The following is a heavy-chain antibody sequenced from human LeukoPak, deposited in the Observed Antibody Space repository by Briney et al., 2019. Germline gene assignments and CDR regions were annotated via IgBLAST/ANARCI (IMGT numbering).Heavy chain of an antibody. CDR2: ISSSSSYI. CDR1: GFTFSSYS. Sequence: GGSLRLSCAASGFTFSSYSMNWVRQAPGKGLEWVSSISSSSSYIYYADSVKGRFTISRDNAKNSLYLQMNSLRAEDTAVYYCARGHRSGSYYNWFDPWGQGTLVTVSS. J-gene: IGHJ5*02. V-gene: IGHV3-21*01. D-gene: IGHD1-26*01. CDR3: ARGHRSGSYYNWFDP.